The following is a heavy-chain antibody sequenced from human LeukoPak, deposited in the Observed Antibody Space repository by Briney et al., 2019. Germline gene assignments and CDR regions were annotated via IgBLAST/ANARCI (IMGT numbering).Heavy chain of an antibody. Sequence: PSETLSLTCAVYGGSFSGYYWSWIRRPPGKGLEWIGEINHSGSTNYNPSLKSRVTISVDTSKNQFSLKLSSVTAADTAVYYCARSGYNRHYGMDVWGQGTTVTVSS. D-gene: IGHD3-3*01. CDR1: GGSFSGYY. V-gene: IGHV4-34*01. CDR3: ARSGYNRHYGMDV. CDR2: INHSGST. J-gene: IGHJ6*02.